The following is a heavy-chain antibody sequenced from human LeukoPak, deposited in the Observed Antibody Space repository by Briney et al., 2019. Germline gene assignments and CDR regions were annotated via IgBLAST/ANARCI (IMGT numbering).Heavy chain of an antibody. CDR1: GFTFSSYW. V-gene: IGHV3-7*01. D-gene: IGHD6-19*01. CDR3: AIYSSGWSPLVF. CDR2: IKQDGSEK. Sequence: PGGSLRLSCAASGFTFSSYWMSWVRQAPGKGLEWVANIKQDGSEKYYVDSVKGRFTISRDNAKNSLYLQMNSLRAEDTAVYHCAIYSSGWSPLVFWGQGTTVTVSS. J-gene: IGHJ6*02.